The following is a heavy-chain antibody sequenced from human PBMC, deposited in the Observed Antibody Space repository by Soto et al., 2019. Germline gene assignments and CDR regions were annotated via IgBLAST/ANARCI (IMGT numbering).Heavy chain of an antibody. CDR3: ARDQYYDFWGGYPQRPSFFGLDP. CDR1: GVSITTDLDY. D-gene: IGHD3-3*01. V-gene: IGHV4-30-4*01. J-gene: IGHJ5*02. CDR2: IYYDGSR. Sequence: SETLSLTCTVSGVSITTDLDYWGWVRQPPGKGLEWIGYIYYDGSRYYNPSLKSPVDISMDSSQNQFSLRLDSVTGADTAIYYCARDQYYDFWGGYPQRPSFFGLDPWGQGTLVTVSS.